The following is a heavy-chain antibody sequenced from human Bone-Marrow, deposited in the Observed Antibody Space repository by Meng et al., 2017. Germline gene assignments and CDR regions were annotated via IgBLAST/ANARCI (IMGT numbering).Heavy chain of an antibody. V-gene: IGHV3-64*02. CDR3: ARERSSYSGSSGRNWYFDL. D-gene: IGHD1-26*01. J-gene: IGHJ2*01. CDR1: GFTFSSYS. CDR2: ISSNGGST. Sequence: GESLKISCAASGFTFSSYSMHWVRQAPGKGLEFVSAISSNGGSTYYADSVKGGFTISRDNSKNTLYLQMGSLRAEDMAVYYCARERSSYSGSSGRNWYFDLWGRGTLVTVSS.